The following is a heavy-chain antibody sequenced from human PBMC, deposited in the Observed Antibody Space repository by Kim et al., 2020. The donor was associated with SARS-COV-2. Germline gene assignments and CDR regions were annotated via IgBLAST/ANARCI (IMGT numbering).Heavy chain of an antibody. V-gene: IGHV3-11*01. CDR1: GFTFSDFS. J-gene: IGHJ4*02. CDR3: ARSYRSTVGC. Sequence: GGSLRLSCAASGFTFSDFSMSWIRQAPGKGLEWISYISNSAPTIYYADSVKGRFIISRDNAESSLYLQMNSLRAEDTAVYYCARSYRSTVGCWGQGTLVTVSS. D-gene: IGHD1-26*01. CDR2: ISNSAPTI.